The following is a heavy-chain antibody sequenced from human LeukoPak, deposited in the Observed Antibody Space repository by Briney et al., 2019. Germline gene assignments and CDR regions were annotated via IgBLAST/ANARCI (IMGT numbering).Heavy chain of an antibody. Sequence: GGSLRLSCAASGFTFSSYGMHWVRQAPGKGLEWVAVISYDGSNKYYADSVKGRFTISRDNSKNTLYLQMNSLRTEDTAVYYCARDRTTTSSSWYTYFYYGMDVWGQGTTVTVSS. V-gene: IGHV3-30*03. D-gene: IGHD6-13*01. J-gene: IGHJ6*02. CDR1: GFTFSSYG. CDR2: ISYDGSNK. CDR3: ARDRTTTSSSWYTYFYYGMDV.